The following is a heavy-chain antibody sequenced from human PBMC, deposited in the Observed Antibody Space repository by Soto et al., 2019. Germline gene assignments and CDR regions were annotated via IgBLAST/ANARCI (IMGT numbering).Heavy chain of an antibody. Sequence: ASVKVSCKASGYTFTSYDINWVRQATGQGLEWMGWMNPNSGNTGYAQKFQGRVTMTRNTSISTAYMELSSLRSEDTAVYYCATKPLRFLEWLSPTNYYYYYMDVWGKGTTVTVSS. V-gene: IGHV1-8*01. CDR1: GYTFTSYD. J-gene: IGHJ6*03. CDR2: MNPNSGNT. CDR3: ATKPLRFLEWLSPTNYYYYYMDV. D-gene: IGHD3-3*01.